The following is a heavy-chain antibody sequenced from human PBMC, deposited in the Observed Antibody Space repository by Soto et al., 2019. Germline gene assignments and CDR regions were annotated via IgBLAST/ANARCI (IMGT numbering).Heavy chain of an antibody. J-gene: IGHJ4*02. D-gene: IGHD5-12*01. CDR2: INAGNGNT. CDR1: GYTFTNYA. CDR3: ARVSGYYLPDY. Sequence: QVQLVQSGAEGKKPGASVKVSCKASGYTFTNYATHWVRQAPGQRLEWMGWINAGNGNTKYSQKFQGRVTITRDTSASTAYMELSSLRSEDTAVYYCARVSGYYLPDYWGQGTLVTVSS. V-gene: IGHV1-3*01.